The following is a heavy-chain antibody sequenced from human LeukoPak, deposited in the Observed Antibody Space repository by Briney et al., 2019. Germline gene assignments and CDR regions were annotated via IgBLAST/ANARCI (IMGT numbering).Heavy chain of an antibody. CDR2: ISSSSSYI. CDR1: GFTFGSYS. D-gene: IGHD5-24*01. CDR3: ARGMVATIFDY. V-gene: IGHV3-21*01. Sequence: GGSLRLSCVASGFTFGSYSMNWVRQAPGKGLEWVSSISSSSSYIYYADSVKGRFTISRDNAKNSLYLQMNSLRAEDTAVYYCARGMVATIFDYWGQGTLVTVSS. J-gene: IGHJ4*02.